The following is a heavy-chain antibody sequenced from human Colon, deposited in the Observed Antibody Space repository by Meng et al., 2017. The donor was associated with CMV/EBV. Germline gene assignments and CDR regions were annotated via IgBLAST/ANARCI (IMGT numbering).Heavy chain of an antibody. CDR2: ISPYSGHT. CDR3: VRSLDDASGQFRDY. D-gene: IGHD3-3*01. J-gene: IGHJ4*02. CDR1: GYIFTTFG. Sequence: ASVNVSCKSSGYIFTTFGISWVRQAPGQGPEWMGRISPYSGHTNSAPKFQGRITLTTDTSTSTAYMDLRSLRSDDTAVYYCVRSLDDASGQFRDYWGQGTLVTVSS. V-gene: IGHV1-18*01.